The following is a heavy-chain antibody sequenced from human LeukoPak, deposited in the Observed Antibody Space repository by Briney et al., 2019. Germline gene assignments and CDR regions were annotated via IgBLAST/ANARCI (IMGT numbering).Heavy chain of an antibody. Sequence: GGFLRLSCAASGFIFDDYTMHWVRQAPGKGLEWVSGISGNSGSTGYADAVKGRFTMSRDNAKNSLYLQMKSLRPEDTALYYCARVGLSSPGPGFDYWGQGTLVTVSS. CDR3: ARVGLSSPGPGFDY. V-gene: IGHV3-9*01. CDR2: ISGNSGST. D-gene: IGHD2/OR15-2a*01. J-gene: IGHJ4*02. CDR1: GFIFDDYT.